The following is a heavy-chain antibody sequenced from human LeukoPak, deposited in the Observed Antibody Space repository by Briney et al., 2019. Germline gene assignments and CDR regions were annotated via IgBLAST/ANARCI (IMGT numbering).Heavy chain of an antibody. CDR1: GGSFSSYY. CDR2: IDYSGST. D-gene: IGHD2-15*01. CDR3: ARGVCSGASCYSEWNY. J-gene: IGHJ4*02. Sequence: PSETLSLTCAVYGGSFSSYYWSWIRQPPGKGLEWIGEIDYSGSTNYNPSLKSRVTISVDTSKNQFSLKLSSVTAADTAVYYCARGVCSGASCYSEWNYWGQGTLVTVSS. V-gene: IGHV4-34*01.